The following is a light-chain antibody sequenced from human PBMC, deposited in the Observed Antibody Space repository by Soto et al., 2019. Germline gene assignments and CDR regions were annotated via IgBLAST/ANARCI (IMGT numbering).Light chain of an antibody. Sequence: DIQMTHSPSTLSASVVCIVTITCRSSHSISSWLAWYQQKPGKAPNLLIYDASTLESGVPSRFSGSGSGTEFTLTISSLQPDDFATYYCKQYNSYWTFGQGTKVDIK. V-gene: IGKV1-5*01. CDR2: DAS. CDR1: HSISSW. J-gene: IGKJ1*01. CDR3: KQYNSYWT.